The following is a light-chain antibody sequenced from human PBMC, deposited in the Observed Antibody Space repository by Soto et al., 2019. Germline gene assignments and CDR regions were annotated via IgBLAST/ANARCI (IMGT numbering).Light chain of an antibody. V-gene: IGLV2-14*01. Sequence: QSALTQPASVSGSPGQSITISCTGSSSDVGDYDSVSWCQQHPGKAPKVIIYQVTKRPSGVSSRFSASKSGNTASLTISGRQAEDEADYYCTSYTSSNTRVFGTGTKLTVL. CDR3: TSYTSSNTRV. CDR2: QVT. CDR1: SSDVGDYDS. J-gene: IGLJ1*01.